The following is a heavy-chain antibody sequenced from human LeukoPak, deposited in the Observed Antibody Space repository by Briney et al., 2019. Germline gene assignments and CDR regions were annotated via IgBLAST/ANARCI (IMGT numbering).Heavy chain of an antibody. V-gene: IGHV3-21*01. CDR3: ARXPTPRGXXXAHDY. D-gene: IGHD2-15*01. CDR1: GFTFSSYR. CDR2: ISSSSSYI. J-gene: IGHJ4*02. Sequence: SGGSLRLSCAASGFTFSSYRMNWVRQAPGKGLEWVSSISSSSSYIYYADSVKGRFTISRDNAKNSLYMQMNSLRAEDTAVYYCARXPTPRGXXXAHDYWGQGXLVTVS.